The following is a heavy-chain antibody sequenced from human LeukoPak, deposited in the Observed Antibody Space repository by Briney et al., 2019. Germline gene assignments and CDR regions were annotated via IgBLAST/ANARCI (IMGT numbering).Heavy chain of an antibody. CDR1: GGSISSYY. J-gene: IGHJ4*02. D-gene: IGHD6-13*01. CDR3: ARGEYSSSWRAIFDC. CDR2: IYYSGST. V-gene: IGHV4-59*01. Sequence: SETLSLTCTVSGGSISSYYWSWLRQPPGKGLEWLGYIYYSGSTYYNPSLKSRVTISVDPSKNQFSLKLSSVTAADTAVYYCARGEYSSSWRAIFDCWGQGTLVTVSS.